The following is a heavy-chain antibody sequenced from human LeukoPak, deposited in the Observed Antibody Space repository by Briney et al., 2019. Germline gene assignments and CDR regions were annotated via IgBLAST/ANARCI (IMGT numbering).Heavy chain of an antibody. CDR1: GYTFTGYY. V-gene: IGHV1-2*02. D-gene: IGHD3-10*01. J-gene: IGHJ4*02. CDR2: INPNSGGT. Sequence: ASVKVSCKASGYTFTGYYMHWVRQAPGQGLEWMGWINPNSGGTNYAQKFQGRVTMTRDTSISTAYMELSRLRSDDTAVYYCARAPRYYGSGSYYNPTLYYFDYWGQGTLVTVSS. CDR3: ARAPRYYGSGSYYNPTLYYFDY.